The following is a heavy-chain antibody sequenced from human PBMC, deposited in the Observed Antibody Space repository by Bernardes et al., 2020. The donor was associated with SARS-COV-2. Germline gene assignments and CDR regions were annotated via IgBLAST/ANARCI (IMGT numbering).Heavy chain of an antibody. J-gene: IGHJ6*02. Sequence: SLRLSCAASGFTFSSYGMHWVRQAPGKGLEWVAVISYDGSNKYYADSVKGRFTISRANSKNTLYLQMNSLRAEDTAVYYCARDGQYYDFWSGYYPPTSYYYYGMDVWGQGTTVTVSS. CDR3: ARDGQYYDFWSGYYPPTSYYYYGMDV. CDR1: GFTFSSYG. CDR2: ISYDGSNK. V-gene: IGHV3-30*03. D-gene: IGHD3-3*01.